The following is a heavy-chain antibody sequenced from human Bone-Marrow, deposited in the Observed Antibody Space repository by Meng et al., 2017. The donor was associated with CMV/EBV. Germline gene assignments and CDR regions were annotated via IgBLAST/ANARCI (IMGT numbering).Heavy chain of an antibody. Sequence: ASVKVSCKTSKYTLIDDHMHWVRQAPGQGLEWMAWVNPNSTDTDYSQRFQGRVTKTRDTSTSTAYMELRSLRSDDTAVYYCAREDIVVVPAAPDYWGQGTLVTVSS. D-gene: IGHD2-2*01. CDR2: VNPNSTDT. J-gene: IGHJ4*02. CDR1: KYTLIDDH. V-gene: IGHV1-2*02. CDR3: AREDIVVVPAAPDY.